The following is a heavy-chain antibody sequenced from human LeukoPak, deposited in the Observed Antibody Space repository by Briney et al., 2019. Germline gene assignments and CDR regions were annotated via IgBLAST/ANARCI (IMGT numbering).Heavy chain of an antibody. D-gene: IGHD3-10*01. CDR1: GLTFSSYA. CDR2: ISATGSTT. Sequence: GGSLRLSCTASGLTFSSYALSWVRQTPGKGLEWLSVISATGSTTYYADSVRGRFTISRDNSKNTLYLQMNSLRVEDTAVYYCAKAVGIGSGSYNHWGQGTLVTVSS. CDR3: AKAVGIGSGSYNH. J-gene: IGHJ5*02. V-gene: IGHV3-23*01.